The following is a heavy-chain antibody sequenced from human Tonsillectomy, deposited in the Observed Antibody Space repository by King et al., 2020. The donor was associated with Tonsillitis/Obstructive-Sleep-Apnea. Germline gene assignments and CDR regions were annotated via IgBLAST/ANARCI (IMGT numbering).Heavy chain of an antibody. CDR1: GVTFSSYA. V-gene: IGHV1-69*10. CDR2: IIPIVGIA. Sequence: QLVQSGAEVKKPGSSVKVSCKASGVTFSSYAISWVRQAPGQGLEWMGGIIPIVGIANYTQKFQGRVMTTADKSTSTAYMELSSLRSEDTAVYYCARGDYDILTGYYPPYYYYGMDVWGQGTTVTVSS. J-gene: IGHJ6*02. D-gene: IGHD3-9*01. CDR3: ARGDYDILTGYYPPYYYYGMDV.